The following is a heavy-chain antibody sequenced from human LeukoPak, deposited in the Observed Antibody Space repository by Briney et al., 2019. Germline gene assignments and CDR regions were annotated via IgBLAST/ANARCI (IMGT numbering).Heavy chain of an antibody. CDR1: GFTISNAW. V-gene: IGHV3-15*01. CDR2: IKRKSDGETT. D-gene: IGHD3-3*01. Sequence: GGSLRLSCVASGFTISNAWMTWVRQAPGKGLEWVGRIKRKSDGETTDYAAPVKGRFTISRDDSKNTLYLQMNSLKTEDTAVYYCTESLLNWGQGTLVTVSS. J-gene: IGHJ4*02. CDR3: TESLLN.